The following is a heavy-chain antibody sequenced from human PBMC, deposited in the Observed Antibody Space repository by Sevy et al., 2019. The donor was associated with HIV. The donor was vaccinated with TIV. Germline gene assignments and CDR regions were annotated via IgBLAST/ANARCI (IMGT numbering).Heavy chain of an antibody. D-gene: IGHD3-22*01. CDR3: ATTPSSSFAMMVVAEGGMDV. CDR2: IKSKIDGGTR. V-gene: IGHV3-15*01. J-gene: IGHJ6*02. Sequence: GGSLRLSCVASGFTFSDPWMSWVRQAPGKGLEWVGRIKSKIDGGTRDYAAPVKGRFSISRDDSKNTQYLKMKSLKTADTGVYYCATTPSSSFAMMVVAEGGMDVRGQGTTVTVS. CDR1: GFTFSDPW.